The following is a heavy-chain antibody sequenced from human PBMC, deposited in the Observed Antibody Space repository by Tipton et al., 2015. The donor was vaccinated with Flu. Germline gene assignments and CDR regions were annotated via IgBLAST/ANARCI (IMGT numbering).Heavy chain of an antibody. J-gene: IGHJ6*02. CDR3: AKGISGYCSSHRCQGARYYYGMDV. CDR1: GFTLSPYW. V-gene: IGHV3-7*01. Sequence: SLRLSCVASGFTLSPYWVAWVRQAPGKGLEWVANINQDGSQSYYLDSVKGRFFISRDNSKNTLYLQMNSLRAEDTAVYYCAKGISGYCSSHRCQGARYYYGMDVWGQGTPVTASS. CDR2: INQDGSQS. D-gene: IGHD2-2*01.